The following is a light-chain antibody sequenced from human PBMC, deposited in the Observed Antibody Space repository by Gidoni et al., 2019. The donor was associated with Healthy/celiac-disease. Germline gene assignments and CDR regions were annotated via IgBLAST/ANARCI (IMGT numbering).Light chain of an antibody. CDR3: SSYTNTGALVL. CDR2: EVS. Sequence: QSALTQPASVSGSPGQSNTISCTGSSRDVGDYNFVSWYQHHPGKAPKLMIFEVSKRPSGVSNRFSGSKSGNTASLTISGLQAEDEADYYCSSYTNTGALVLFGAGTEVTVL. CDR1: SRDVGDYNF. J-gene: IGLJ1*01. V-gene: IGLV2-14*01.